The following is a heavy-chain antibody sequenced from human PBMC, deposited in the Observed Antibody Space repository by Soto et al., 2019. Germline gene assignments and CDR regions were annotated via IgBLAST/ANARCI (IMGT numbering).Heavy chain of an antibody. V-gene: IGHV3-30*18. CDR3: AKDLRRTHRAASAGTGY. CDR2: ISYDGSNK. CDR1: GFTFSSYG. D-gene: IGHD6-13*01. Sequence: PGGSLRLSCAASGFTFSSYGMHWVRQAPGKGLEWVAVISYDGSNKYYADSVKGRFTISRDNSKNTLYLQMNSLRAEDTAVYYCAKDLRRTHRAASAGTGYWGQVTLVTVSS. J-gene: IGHJ4*02.